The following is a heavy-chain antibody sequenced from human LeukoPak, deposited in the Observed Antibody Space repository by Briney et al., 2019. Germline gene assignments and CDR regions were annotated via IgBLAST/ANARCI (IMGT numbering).Heavy chain of an antibody. D-gene: IGHD5-18*01. V-gene: IGHV4-59*08. CDR3: ARHRQDTAMVPNFDY. J-gene: IGHJ4*02. Sequence: SETLSLTCTVSGGSISSYYWSWIRQPPGKGLEWIGYIYYSGSTNYNPSLKSRVTISVDTSENQFSLKLSSVTAADTAVYYCARHRQDTAMVPNFDYWGQGTLVTVSS. CDR2: IYYSGST. CDR1: GGSISSYY.